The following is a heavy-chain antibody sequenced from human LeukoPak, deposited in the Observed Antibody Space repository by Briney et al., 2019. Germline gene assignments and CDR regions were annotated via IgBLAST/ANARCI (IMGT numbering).Heavy chain of an antibody. Sequence: PSETLSLTCTVSGGSIDNSHYYWGWIRQPPGEGLEWIASIHYSGSTHYNPSLKSRVTISVDASKNQFSLKLSSVTAADTAVYYCAREHCSGGSCYAWFDPWGQGTLVTVSS. D-gene: IGHD2-15*01. V-gene: IGHV4-39*07. CDR2: IHYSGST. CDR3: AREHCSGGSCYAWFDP. J-gene: IGHJ5*02. CDR1: GGSIDNSHYY.